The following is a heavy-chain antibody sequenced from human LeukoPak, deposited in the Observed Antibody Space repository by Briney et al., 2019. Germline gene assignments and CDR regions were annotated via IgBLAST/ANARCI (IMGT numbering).Heavy chain of an antibody. Sequence: PSETLSLTCTVSGGSINNYYWSWIRQPPGKGLEWIGYIYYTGGETNYNPSLKSRLTISVDTSKSQFSLMLTSVPAADTAVYYCARQPAATAAFDIWAQGTMVTVSS. CDR2: IYYTGGET. V-gene: IGHV4-59*08. CDR1: GGSINNYY. CDR3: ARQPAATAAFDI. J-gene: IGHJ3*02. D-gene: IGHD5-18*01.